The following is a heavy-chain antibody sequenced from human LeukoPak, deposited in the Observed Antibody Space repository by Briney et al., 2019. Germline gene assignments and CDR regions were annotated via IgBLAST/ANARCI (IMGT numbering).Heavy chain of an antibody. CDR3: ARRAGAYSHPYDY. J-gene: IGHJ4*02. D-gene: IGHD4/OR15-4a*01. V-gene: IGHV3-53*01. CDR2: IYSDNT. Sequence: GGSLRLSCTVSGFTVSTNSMSWVRQAPGKGLEWVSFIYSDNTHYSDSVKGRFTISRDNSENTLYLQMNSLRAEDTAVYYCARRAGAYSHPYDYWGQGTLVTVSS. CDR1: GFTVSTNS.